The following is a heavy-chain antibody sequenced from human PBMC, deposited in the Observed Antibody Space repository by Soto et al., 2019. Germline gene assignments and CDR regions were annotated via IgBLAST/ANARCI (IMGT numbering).Heavy chain of an antibody. V-gene: IGHV2-5*02. CDR1: GLSLSTTGVG. D-gene: IGHD2-21*02. J-gene: IGHJ6*02. CDR2: IYWDDDK. CDR3: VQSRCGGDCLQSYSSHSYYGLDV. Sequence: QITLKESGPPLVKPTQTLTLTCTFSGLSLSTTGVGVGWIRQPAGKALEWLALIYWDDDKRYSPSLKSRLTITKDTSKNQVVLTMTNMDPVDTATYYCVQSRCGGDCLQSYSSHSYYGLDVWGQGTTVTVSS.